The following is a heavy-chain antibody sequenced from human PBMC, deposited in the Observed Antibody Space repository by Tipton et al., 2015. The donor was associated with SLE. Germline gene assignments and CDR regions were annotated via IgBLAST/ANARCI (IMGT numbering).Heavy chain of an antibody. CDR1: GASISSYY. CDR3: ARDYGYCSSTSCYPWYFDL. CDR2: IYYSGST. D-gene: IGHD2-2*01. J-gene: IGHJ2*01. V-gene: IGHV4-59*01. Sequence: TLSLTCTVSGASISSYYWSWIRQPPGKGLEWIGYIYYSGSTIHNPSLKSRVTMSVDTSKNQFSLKLSSVTAADTAVYYCARDYGYCSSTSCYPWYFDLWGRGTLVTVSS.